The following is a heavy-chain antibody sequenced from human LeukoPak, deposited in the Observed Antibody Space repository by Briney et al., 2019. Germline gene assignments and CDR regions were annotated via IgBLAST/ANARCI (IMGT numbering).Heavy chain of an antibody. CDR1: GFTFSNAW. CDR3: TTGPRPLWFGPYYYYGMDV. J-gene: IGHJ6*02. Sequence: PGGSLRLSCAASGFTFSNAWMSWVRQAPGKGLEWVGRIKSKTDGGTTDYAAPVKGRFTISRDDSKNTLYLQMNSLKTEDTAVYYCTTGPRPLWFGPYYYYGMDVWGQGTTVTVSS. V-gene: IGHV3-15*01. D-gene: IGHD3-10*01. CDR2: IKSKTDGGTT.